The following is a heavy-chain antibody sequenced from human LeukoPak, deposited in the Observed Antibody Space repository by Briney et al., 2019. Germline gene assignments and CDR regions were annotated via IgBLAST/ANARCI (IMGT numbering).Heavy chain of an antibody. J-gene: IGHJ4*02. V-gene: IGHV1-46*01. CDR3: ARVDCSGGSCYLDY. CDR1: GYTFTNYY. Sequence: ASVTVSFKASGYTFTNYYMHWVRQAPGQGREWMGVINPSGGSTSYAQKFQGRVTMTRDTSTSTVYMELSSLRSEDTAVYYCARVDCSGGSCYLDYWGQGTLVTVSS. CDR2: INPSGGST. D-gene: IGHD2-15*01.